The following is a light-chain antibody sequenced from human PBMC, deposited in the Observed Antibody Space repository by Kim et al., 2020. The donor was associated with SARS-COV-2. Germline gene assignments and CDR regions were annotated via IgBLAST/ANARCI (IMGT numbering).Light chain of an antibody. CDR1: KLGDKY. J-gene: IGLJ2*01. Sequence: VSPGQTASITCSGDKLGDKYACWYQQKPGQSPVLIIYQDSKRPSGIPERFSGSNSGNTATLTISGTQAMDEADYYCQAWDSSTVVFGGGTQLTVL. V-gene: IGLV3-1*01. CDR3: QAWDSSTVV. CDR2: QDS.